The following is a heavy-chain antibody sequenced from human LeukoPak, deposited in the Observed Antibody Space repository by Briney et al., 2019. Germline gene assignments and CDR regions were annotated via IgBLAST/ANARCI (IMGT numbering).Heavy chain of an antibody. V-gene: IGHV4-39*07. CDR1: GGSISSSSYY. J-gene: IGHJ4*02. CDR2: IYYSGST. Sequence: SETLSLTCTVSGGSISSSSYYWGWIRQPPGKGLEWIGSIYYSGSTYYNPSLKSRVTISVDTSKNQFSLKLSSVTAADTAVYYCARDLGVGAVTTPGYWGQGTLVTVSS. CDR3: ARDLGVGAVTTPGY. D-gene: IGHD4-17*01.